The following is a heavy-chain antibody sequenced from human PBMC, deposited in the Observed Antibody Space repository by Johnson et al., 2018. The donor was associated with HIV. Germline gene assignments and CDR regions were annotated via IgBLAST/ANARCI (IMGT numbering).Heavy chain of an antibody. D-gene: IGHD5-24*01. V-gene: IGHV3-30*04. Sequence: QLVESGGGVVQPGRSLRLPCVASGFTFSDYAVHWVRQAPGKGLEWVAVISYDGSNKYYADSVKGRFTISRDNSKNTLYLQMNRLRAEDTAVYYCAREWLYGFDIWGQGTMVTVSS. CDR2: ISYDGSNK. CDR3: AREWLYGFDI. J-gene: IGHJ3*02. CDR1: GFTFSDYA.